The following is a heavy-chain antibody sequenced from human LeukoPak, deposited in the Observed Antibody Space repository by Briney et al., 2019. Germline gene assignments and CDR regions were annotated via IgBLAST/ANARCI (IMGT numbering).Heavy chain of an antibody. V-gene: IGHV1-69*13. CDR1: GGTFRSYA. D-gene: IGHD3-22*01. CDR2: IIPIFGTA. CDR3: ASGYYYDSSGYYFMDY. J-gene: IGHJ4*02. Sequence: SVKVSCKASGGTFRSYAISWVRQAPGQGLEWMGGIIPIFGTANYAQKFQGRVTITADESTSTAYMELSSLRSEDTAVYYCASGYYYDSSGYYFMDYWGQGTLVTVSS.